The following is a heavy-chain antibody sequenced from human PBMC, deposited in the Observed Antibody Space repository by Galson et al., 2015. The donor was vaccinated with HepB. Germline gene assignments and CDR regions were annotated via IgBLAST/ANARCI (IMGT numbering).Heavy chain of an antibody. Sequence: SVKVSCKASGYTFTSYGISWVRQAPGQGLEWIGRISAYNSNTNYAQKLQGRVTMTTDTSTSTAYMELRSLRCDDTAVYYCARDSPRTLYGMDVWGQGTTVTVSS. CDR3: ARDSPRTLYGMDV. CDR1: GYTFTSYG. CDR2: ISAYNSNT. V-gene: IGHV1-18*01. J-gene: IGHJ6*02.